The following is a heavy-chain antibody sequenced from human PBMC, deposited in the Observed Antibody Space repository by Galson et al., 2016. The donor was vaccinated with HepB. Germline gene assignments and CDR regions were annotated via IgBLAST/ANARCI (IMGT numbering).Heavy chain of an antibody. CDR1: GDTFSSFT. CDR2: VIPMVGTT. CDR3: AKDNQYYDLLTGFRSFWFDS. J-gene: IGHJ5*01. D-gene: IGHD3-9*01. V-gene: IGHV1-69*06. Sequence: SVKVSCKASGDTFSSFTINWVRQAPGQGLEWMGGVIPMVGTTNYAQKLQGRVTINADKSTNTVYMELNSLRSEDTAVYFCAKDNQYYDLLTGFRSFWFDSWGQGTLVTVSS.